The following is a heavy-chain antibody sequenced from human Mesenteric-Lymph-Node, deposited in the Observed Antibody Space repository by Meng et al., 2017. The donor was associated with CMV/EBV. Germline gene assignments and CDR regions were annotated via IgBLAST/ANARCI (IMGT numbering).Heavy chain of an antibody. D-gene: IGHD6-13*01. CDR3: ARAVGVAAAGNRAFGS. CDR2: VGGSGICT. J-gene: IGHJ4*02. CDR1: GFNFSDYY. Sequence: GFNFSDYYMGWLGQTPGKGLEWISYVGGSGICTNYADSVKSRFTISRDNAENSLFLQMDSLRADDTAVYYCARAVGVAAAGNRAFGSWGQGTLVTVSS. V-gene: IGHV3-11*06.